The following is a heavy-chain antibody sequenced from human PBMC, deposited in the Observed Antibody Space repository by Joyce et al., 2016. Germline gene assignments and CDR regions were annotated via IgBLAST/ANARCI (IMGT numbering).Heavy chain of an antibody. CDR3: GRVDPTEQPIDY. D-gene: IGHD6-13*01. J-gene: IGHJ4*02. Sequence: EVQLVESGGGLVKPGGSLGLSCAASGFAFSTYTRSWVRQDPGKGLEWVSSISDNSRFIYYADSLKGRFTISRDNAKNSLYLQMNSLRAEDTAVYYCGRVDPTEQPIDYWGQGTLVTVSS. CDR1: GFAFSTYT. CDR2: ISDNSRFI. V-gene: IGHV3-21*01.